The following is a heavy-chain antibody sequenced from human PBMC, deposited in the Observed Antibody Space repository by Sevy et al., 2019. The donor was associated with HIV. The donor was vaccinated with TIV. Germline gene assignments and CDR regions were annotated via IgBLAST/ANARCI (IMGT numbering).Heavy chain of an antibody. CDR1: GFTFSNAW. D-gene: IGHD6-6*01. CDR2: IKSKTDGGTT. V-gene: IGHV3-15*01. J-gene: IGHJ6*03. Sequence: GGSLRLSCAASGFTFSNAWMSWVRQAPGKGLEWVGRIKSKTDGGTTDYAAPVKGRFTISRDDSKNTLYLQMNSLKTEDTAGYYCTTDLENSSSSYYYYYMDVWGKGTTVTVSS. CDR3: TTDLENSSSSYYYYYMDV.